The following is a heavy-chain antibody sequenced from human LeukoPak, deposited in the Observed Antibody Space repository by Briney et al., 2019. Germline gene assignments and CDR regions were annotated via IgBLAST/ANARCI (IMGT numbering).Heavy chain of an antibody. Sequence: GGSLRLSCEASGFTFNTYSMHWVRQAPGKGLEWVSYIRSSGDNIYYADSVKGRFSISRDNAKNSLYLQMNSLRAEDTAVYYCARDSIALAVVDYMDVWGKGTTVTVSS. CDR2: IRSSGDNI. CDR1: GFTFNTYS. CDR3: ARDSIALAVVDYMDV. D-gene: IGHD6-19*01. V-gene: IGHV3-48*04. J-gene: IGHJ6*03.